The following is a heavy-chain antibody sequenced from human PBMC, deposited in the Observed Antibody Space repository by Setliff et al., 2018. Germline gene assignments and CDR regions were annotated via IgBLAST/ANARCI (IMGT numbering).Heavy chain of an antibody. CDR2: ISAYNGNT. CDR1: GYTFTSYG. J-gene: IGHJ5*02. CDR3: ARVRYYYDSSGWFDP. D-gene: IGHD3-22*01. V-gene: IGHV1-18*01. Sequence: GASVKVSCKASGYTFTSYGISWVRQAPGQGLEWMGWISAYNGNTNYAQKLQGRVTMTTDTSTSTSYLELRRLRSDDTAVYYCARVRYYYDSSGWFDPWGQGTLVTVSS.